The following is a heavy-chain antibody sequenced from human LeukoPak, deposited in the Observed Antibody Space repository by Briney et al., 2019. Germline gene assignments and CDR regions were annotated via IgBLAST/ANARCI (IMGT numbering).Heavy chain of an antibody. V-gene: IGHV4-38-2*02. CDR1: GYSIDSGFY. CDR2: IFHSGTT. CDR3: ARVGYSGSYYHAFEI. Sequence: PSETLSLTCTVSGYSIDSGFYWGWIRQPPGKGLEWVENIFHSGTTYFNPSLQSRVTISVDTSKNQFSLKLATVAATDTAVYYCARVGYSGSYYHAFEIWGQGTMVTVSS. D-gene: IGHD1-26*01. J-gene: IGHJ3*02.